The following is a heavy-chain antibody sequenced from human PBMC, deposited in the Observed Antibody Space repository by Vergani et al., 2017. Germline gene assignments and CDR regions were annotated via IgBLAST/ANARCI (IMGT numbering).Heavy chain of an antibody. CDR1: GGSFSGYY. D-gene: IGHD3-3*01. V-gene: IGHV4-34*01. CDR2: INHSGST. CDR3: AKSLEWLSTHFDY. J-gene: IGHJ4*02. Sequence: QVQLQQWGAGLLKPSETLSLTCAVYGGSFSGYYWSWIRQPPGKGLEWIGEINHSGSTNYNPSLKSRVTISVDTSKNQFSLKLSSVTAADTAVYYCAKSLEWLSTHFDYWGQGTLVTVSS.